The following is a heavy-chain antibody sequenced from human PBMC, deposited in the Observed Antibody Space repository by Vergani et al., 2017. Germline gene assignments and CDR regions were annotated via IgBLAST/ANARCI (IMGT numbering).Heavy chain of an antibody. D-gene: IGHD7-27*01. CDR3: ARGRTGDRVLDY. J-gene: IGHJ4*02. CDR1: GGTFSSYA. Sequence: QVQLVQSGAEVKKPGSSVKVSCKASGGTFSSYAISWVRQAPGQGLEWMGGIIPLFGTANYAQKVQGRVTITADESTSPAYMELGSLRSEETAVYYCARGRTGDRVLDYGGQGSLVTVSS. V-gene: IGHV1-69*01. CDR2: IIPLFGTA.